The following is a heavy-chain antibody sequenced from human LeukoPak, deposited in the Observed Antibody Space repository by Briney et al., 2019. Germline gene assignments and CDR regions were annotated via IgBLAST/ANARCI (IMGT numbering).Heavy chain of an antibody. CDR1: GYTFSGYG. J-gene: IGHJ4*02. Sequence: ASVKVSCKASGYTFSGYGFSWVRQAPGQGLEWMGWISAYNGNTKFAQKYQGRATMTTDTSTSTAYMELRSLRSDDTAVCYCARGAGGYGDYSLWLGYWGQGTLVTVSS. D-gene: IGHD4-17*01. CDR2: ISAYNGNT. V-gene: IGHV1-18*01. CDR3: ARGAGGYGDYSLWLGY.